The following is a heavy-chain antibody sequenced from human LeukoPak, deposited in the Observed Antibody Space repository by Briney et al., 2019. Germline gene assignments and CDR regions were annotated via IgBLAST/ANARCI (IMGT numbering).Heavy chain of an antibody. D-gene: IGHD5-12*01. CDR2: IYHSGRT. V-gene: IGHV4-38-2*02. J-gene: IGHJ4*02. CDR3: TRDSSGYDWFYDY. CDR1: GYSISSGYY. Sequence: SETLSLTCTVSGYSISSGYYWGWIRQPPGKGLEWIGSIYHSGRTFYNPSLKSRVTISVDTSKNQFSLKLTSVTAADTAVYYCTRDSSGYDWFYDYWGQGTLVTVSS.